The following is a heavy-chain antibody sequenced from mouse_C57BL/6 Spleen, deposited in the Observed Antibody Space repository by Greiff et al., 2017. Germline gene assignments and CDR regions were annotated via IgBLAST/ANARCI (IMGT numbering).Heavy chain of an antibody. CDR1: GYTFTNYW. CDR2: IYPGGGYT. Sequence: VQLQQSGAELVRPGTSVKMSCKASGYTFTNYWIGWAKQRPGHGLEWIGDIYPGGGYTNYNEKFKGKATLTADKSSSTAYMQFSSLTSEDSAIYYCARGAAQADYYAMDYWGQGTSVTVSS. D-gene: IGHD3-2*02. V-gene: IGHV1-63*01. J-gene: IGHJ4*01. CDR3: ARGAAQADYYAMDY.